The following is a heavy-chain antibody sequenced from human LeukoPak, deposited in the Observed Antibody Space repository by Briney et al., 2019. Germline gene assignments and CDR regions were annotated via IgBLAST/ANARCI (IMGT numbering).Heavy chain of an antibody. J-gene: IGHJ4*02. V-gene: IGHV3-48*03. D-gene: IGHD2-15*01. CDR3: AKGGYCSGGSCYSDVPEGYFDY. Sequence: GGSLRLSCAASGFTFSSYEMNWVRQAPGKGLEWVSYISSSGSTIYYADSVKGRFTISRDNSKNTLYLQMNSLRAEDTAVYYCAKGGYCSGGSCYSDVPEGYFDYWGQGTLVTVSS. CDR2: ISSSGSTI. CDR1: GFTFSSYE.